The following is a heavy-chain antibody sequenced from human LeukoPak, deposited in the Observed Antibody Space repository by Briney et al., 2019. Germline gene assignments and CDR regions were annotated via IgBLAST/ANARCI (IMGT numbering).Heavy chain of an antibody. Sequence: GGSLRLSCAASGFTFSSYWMHWVRQAPGKGLVWVSRINSDGSSTSYADSVKGRFTISRDNAKNTLYLQMNSLRAEDTAVYHCAREAALYSYDFWSGYSQFDYWGQGTLVTVSS. D-gene: IGHD3-3*01. CDR3: AREAALYSYDFWSGYSQFDY. V-gene: IGHV3-74*01. CDR1: GFTFSSYW. J-gene: IGHJ4*02. CDR2: INSDGSST.